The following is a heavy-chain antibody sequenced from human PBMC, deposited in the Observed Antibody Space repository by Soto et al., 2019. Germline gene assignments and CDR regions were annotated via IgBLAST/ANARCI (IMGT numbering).Heavy chain of an antibody. CDR2: IIPIFGTA. J-gene: IGHJ4*02. Sequence: QVQLVQSGAEVKKPGSSVKVSCKASGGTFSSSAISCVRQAPGQGLEWMGGIIPIFGTANYAQKFQGRVTITADESTSTAYMELSSLRSEDTAVYYCASLLRGYSGTGDYWGQGTLVTVSS. V-gene: IGHV1-69*12. D-gene: IGHD5-12*01. CDR1: GGTFSSSA. CDR3: ASLLRGYSGTGDY.